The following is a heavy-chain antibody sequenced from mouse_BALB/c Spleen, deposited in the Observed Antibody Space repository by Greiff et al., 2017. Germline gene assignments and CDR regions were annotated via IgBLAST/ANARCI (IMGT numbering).Heavy chain of an antibody. D-gene: IGHD2-1*01. CDR3: ARDGKGYFDV. J-gene: IGHJ1*01. CDR1: GFTFSSFG. CDR2: ISSGSSTI. V-gene: IGHV5-17*02. Sequence: EVKVEESGGGLVQPGGSRKLSCAASGFTFSSFGMHWVRQAPEKGLEWVAYISSGSSTIYYADTVKGRFTISRDNPKNTLFLQMTSLRSEDTAMYYCARDGKGYFDVWGAGTTVTVSS.